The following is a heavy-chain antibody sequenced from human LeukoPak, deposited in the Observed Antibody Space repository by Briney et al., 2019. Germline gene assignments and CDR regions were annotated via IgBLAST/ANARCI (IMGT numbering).Heavy chain of an antibody. CDR2: ISAYNGDT. CDR3: AVRNRSSWSPFDF. Sequence: ASVKVSCKASGYTFTNYGISWGRQAPGQGLEWMGWISAYNGDTNYAQKLQGRVTMTTDTSTSTAYMELRTLRSDDTAVYYCAVRNRSSWSPFDFWGQGTLVTVSS. D-gene: IGHD6-13*01. CDR1: GYTFTNYG. V-gene: IGHV1-18*01. J-gene: IGHJ4*02.